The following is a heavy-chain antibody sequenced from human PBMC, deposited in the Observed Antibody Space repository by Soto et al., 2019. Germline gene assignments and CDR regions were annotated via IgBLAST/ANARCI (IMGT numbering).Heavy chain of an antibody. J-gene: IGHJ4*02. CDR3: ARNGWGMATVGM. D-gene: IGHD4-4*01. CDR1: GFTVSNNY. Sequence: EVQLVESGGGLVQPGGSLRLSCAASGFTVSNNYMIWFRLPPGKGLVWVSLIYSGGTTYYADSVKGRFTISRDNSKNTLYLQMNSLRVEDTAVYYCARNGWGMATVGMWGPGTLVTVSS. V-gene: IGHV3-53*01. CDR2: IYSGGTT.